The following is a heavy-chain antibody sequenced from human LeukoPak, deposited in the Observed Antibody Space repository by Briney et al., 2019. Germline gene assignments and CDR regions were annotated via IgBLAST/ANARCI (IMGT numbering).Heavy chain of an antibody. J-gene: IGHJ4*02. Sequence: GESLKISCKGSGYSFTSYWIGWVRQMPGKGPEWMGILYPGDSDTRYSPSFQGQVTISADKSISTAYLQWSSLKASDTAMYYCARLQVVRGVITHFDYWGQGTLVTVSS. CDR2: LYPGDSDT. CDR1: GYSFTSYW. CDR3: ARLQVVRGVITHFDY. V-gene: IGHV5-51*01. D-gene: IGHD3-10*01.